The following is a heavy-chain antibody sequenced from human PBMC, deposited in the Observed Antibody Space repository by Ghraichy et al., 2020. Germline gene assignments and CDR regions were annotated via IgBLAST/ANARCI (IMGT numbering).Heavy chain of an antibody. CDR1: GASIGSYY. CDR3: AGGTVYDSGGYIPSSAFDI. CDR2: MYSRGSA. D-gene: IGHD3-22*01. J-gene: IGHJ3*02. V-gene: IGHV4-4*09. Sequence: SETLSLTCTVSGASIGSYYWSWIRQPPGKGLEWIGYMYSRGSANYDPSLKSRVTISLDTSKNQFSLKLSSVTAADTAVYYCAGGTVYDSGGYIPSSAFDIWGQGTMVTVSS.